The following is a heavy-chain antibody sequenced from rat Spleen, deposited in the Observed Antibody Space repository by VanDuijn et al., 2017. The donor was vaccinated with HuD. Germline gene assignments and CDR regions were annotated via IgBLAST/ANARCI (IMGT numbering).Heavy chain of an antibody. J-gene: IGHJ2*01. CDR2: VSGSRGT. D-gene: IGHD3-8*01. CDR1: GFTFSDYG. V-gene: IGHV5-34*01. Sequence: EVQLVESGGGLVQPGRSLKLSCVASGFTFSDYGMNWIRQAPGKGLEWVAYVSGSRGTIYYADTVRGRFTISRDNAKNTLYLQLSSLRSEDTALYYCARKDPVDYWGQGVMVTVSS. CDR3: ARKDPVDY.